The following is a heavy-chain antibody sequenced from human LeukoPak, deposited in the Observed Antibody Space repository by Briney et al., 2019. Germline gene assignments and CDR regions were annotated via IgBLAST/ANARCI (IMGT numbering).Heavy chain of an antibody. J-gene: IGHJ3*02. D-gene: IGHD1-26*01. V-gene: IGHV3-7*01. CDR2: INGDGSEG. CDR1: GFIFDNYW. CDR3: ANSGSHRARAFDI. Sequence: GGSLRLSCAASGFIFDNYWMAWVRQAPGKGLEWVANINGDGSEGFCVDSVKGRFTISRDNAKNSLYLQMNSLRAEDTAVYYCANSGSHRARAFDIWGQGTMVTVSS.